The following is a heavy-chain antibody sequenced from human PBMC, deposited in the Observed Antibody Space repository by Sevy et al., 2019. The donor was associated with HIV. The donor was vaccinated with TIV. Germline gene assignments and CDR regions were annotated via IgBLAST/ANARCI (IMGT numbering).Heavy chain of an antibody. J-gene: IGHJ5*02. CDR1: GYTFTGYY. V-gene: IGHV1-2*06. D-gene: IGHD2-15*01. CDR2: INPNSGGT. Sequence: ASVKVSCKASGYTFTGYYMHWVRQAPGQVLEWMGRINPNSGGTNYAQKFQGRVTMTRDTSISTAYMELSRLRSDDTAVYYCAKDPYCSGGSCYSSWFDPWGQGTLVTVSS. CDR3: AKDPYCSGGSCYSSWFDP.